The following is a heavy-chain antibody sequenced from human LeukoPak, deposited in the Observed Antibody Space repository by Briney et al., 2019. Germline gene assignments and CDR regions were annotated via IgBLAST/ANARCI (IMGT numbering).Heavy chain of an antibody. V-gene: IGHV4-39*01. Sequence: ETLSLTCTVSGGSISSSSYYWDWIRQPPGKGLEWIENVYYGGNTFYNSSLESRVTISVDMSKNQFSLKLTSLTAADTAVYYCARQRADYFYHYLDVWGKGTSVTVSS. CDR2: VYYGGNT. CDR3: ARQRADYFYHYLDV. CDR1: GGSISSSSYY. J-gene: IGHJ6*03.